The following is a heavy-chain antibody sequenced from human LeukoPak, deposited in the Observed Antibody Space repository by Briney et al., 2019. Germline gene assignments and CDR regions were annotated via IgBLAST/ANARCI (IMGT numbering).Heavy chain of an antibody. J-gene: IGHJ4*02. Sequence: PGGSLRLSCAASGFTFSIYAMSWVRQAPGKGLEWVSLINSNGATAHYADSVKVRFTISRDNSKNTLSLQMSSLRADDTATYFCVRVRGSGWYYMDCWGQGTLVTVSS. D-gene: IGHD6-19*01. CDR2: INSNGATA. CDR3: VRVRGSGWYYMDC. CDR1: GFTFSIYA. V-gene: IGHV3-23*01.